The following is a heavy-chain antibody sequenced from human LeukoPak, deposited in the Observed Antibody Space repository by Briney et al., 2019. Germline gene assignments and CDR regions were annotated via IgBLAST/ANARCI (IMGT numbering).Heavy chain of an antibody. CDR1: GYTFTGYY. V-gene: IGHV1-2*02. CDR2: INPNSGGT. CDR3: ARNGAGLIWGYYYMDV. Sequence: ASVKVSCKASGYTFTGYYMHWVRQAPGQGLEWMGWINPNSGGTNYAQKFQGRVTMTRDTSISTAYMELSRLRSDDTAVYYCARNGAGLIWGYYYMDVWGKGTTVTVSS. D-gene: IGHD2-8*01. J-gene: IGHJ6*03.